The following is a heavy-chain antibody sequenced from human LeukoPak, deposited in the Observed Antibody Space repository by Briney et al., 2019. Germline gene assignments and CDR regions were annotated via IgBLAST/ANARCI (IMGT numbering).Heavy chain of an antibody. Sequence: GGSLRLSCAASGFTFSSYSMNWVRQAPGKGLEWVSYISSSSSTIYYADSVKGRFTISRDNAKNSLYLQMNSLRAEDTAVYYCARDLLVGGWGYWGQGTLVTVSS. J-gene: IGHJ4*02. D-gene: IGHD6-19*01. V-gene: IGHV3-48*04. CDR3: ARDLLVGGWGY. CDR1: GFTFSSYS. CDR2: ISSSSSTI.